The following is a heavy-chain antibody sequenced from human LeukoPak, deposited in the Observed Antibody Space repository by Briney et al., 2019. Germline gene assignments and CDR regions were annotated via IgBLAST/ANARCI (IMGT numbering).Heavy chain of an antibody. D-gene: IGHD3-22*01. Sequence: GASVKVSCKASGYTFTGYYVHWVRQASGQGLEWMGWINPNSGGTNYAQNFQGRGTMTRDTSINTVYMELSSLRSEDTAVYYCARDRVLYDYDSSGFYQGAFDFWGQGTMVTVSS. V-gene: IGHV1-2*02. J-gene: IGHJ3*01. CDR1: GYTFTGYY. CDR2: INPNSGGT. CDR3: ARDRVLYDYDSSGFYQGAFDF.